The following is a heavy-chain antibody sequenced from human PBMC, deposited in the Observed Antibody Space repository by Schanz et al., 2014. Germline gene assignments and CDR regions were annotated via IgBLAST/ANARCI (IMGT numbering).Heavy chain of an antibody. CDR1: GFTFSTYC. CDR3: AKDRQTTVNRVGYYYGMDV. J-gene: IGHJ6*02. CDR2: IKQDESER. V-gene: IGHV3-7*03. Sequence: EVQLVESGGGLVQPGGSLRLSCAASGFTFSTYCMSWVRQAPGKGLEWVDNIKQDESERSYADSVKGRFTISRDDAKNSLYLQMNSLRAEDTALYYCAKDRQTTVNRVGYYYGMDVWGQGTTVTVSS. D-gene: IGHD4-4*01.